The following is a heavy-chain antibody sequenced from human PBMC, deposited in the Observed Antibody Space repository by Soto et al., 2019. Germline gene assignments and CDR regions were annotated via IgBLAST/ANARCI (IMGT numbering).Heavy chain of an antibody. CDR1: GFTFSSYS. Sequence: PGGSLRLSCAASGFTFSSYSMNWVRQAPGKGLEWVSYISSSSSTIYYADSVKGRFTISRDNAKNSLYLQMNSLRAEDTAVYYCARGAGYSSGWYWALFDYWGQGTRVTVSS. CDR2: ISSSSSTI. D-gene: IGHD6-19*01. J-gene: IGHJ4*02. CDR3: ARGAGYSSGWYWALFDY. V-gene: IGHV3-48*01.